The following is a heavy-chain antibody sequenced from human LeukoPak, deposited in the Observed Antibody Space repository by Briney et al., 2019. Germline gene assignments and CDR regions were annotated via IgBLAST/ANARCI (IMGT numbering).Heavy chain of an antibody. V-gene: IGHV4-39*07. D-gene: IGHD5/OR15-5a*01. J-gene: IGHJ4*02. CDR3: ASLRAVSTTDRDF. CDR1: GDSMTSRNYY. CDR2: IYNTGTS. Sequence: SETLSLTCAVSGDSMTSRNYYWGWIRQPRGKGLEFIGLIYNTGTSYYNPSLESRVSISADTSRSQFSLSLSSVTAADSAVYYCASLRAVSTTDRDFWGQGTLVTVSS.